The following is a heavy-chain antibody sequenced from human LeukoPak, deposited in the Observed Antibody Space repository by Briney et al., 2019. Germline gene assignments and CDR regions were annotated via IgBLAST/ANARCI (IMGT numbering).Heavy chain of an antibody. D-gene: IGHD3-9*01. Sequence: GASVKVSCKASGYTFTGYYMHWVRQAPGQGLEWMGWINPNSGGTNYAQKFQGRVTMTRDTSISTACMELSRLRSDDTAVYYCARIDILTGYYSDHWGQGTLVTVSS. CDR1: GYTFTGYY. V-gene: IGHV1-2*02. CDR3: ARIDILTGYYSDH. CDR2: INPNSGGT. J-gene: IGHJ4*02.